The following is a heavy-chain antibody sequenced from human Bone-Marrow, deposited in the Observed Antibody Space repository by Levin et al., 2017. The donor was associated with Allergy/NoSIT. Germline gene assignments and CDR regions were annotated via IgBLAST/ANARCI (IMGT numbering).Heavy chain of an antibody. J-gene: IGHJ2*01. V-gene: IGHV4-59*01. CDR1: GGSISSYY. CDR3: ARVRDGYNFSVYWYFDL. Sequence: HSQTLSLTCTVSGGSISSYYWSWIRQPPGKGLEWIGYIYYSGSTNYNPSLKSRVTISVDTSKNQFSLKLSSVTAADTAVYYCARVRDGYNFSVYWYFDLWGRGTLVTVSS. D-gene: IGHD5-24*01. CDR2: IYYSGST.